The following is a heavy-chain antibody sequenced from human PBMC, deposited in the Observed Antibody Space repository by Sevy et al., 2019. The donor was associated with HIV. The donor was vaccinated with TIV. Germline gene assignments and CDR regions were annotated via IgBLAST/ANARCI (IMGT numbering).Heavy chain of an antibody. Sequence: SQTLSLTCDISGDSVTSSNAAWNWIRQSPSRCLEWLGKTYFRSKWFHDYADSVKSRITINPDTSKNQFSLQLKSVTPEDTAVYYCAREILSRGIRGVIGTWGQGTLVTVSS. CDR2: TYFRSKWFH. CDR1: GDSVTSSNAA. V-gene: IGHV6-1*01. CDR3: AREILSRGIRGVIGT. D-gene: IGHD3-10*01. J-gene: IGHJ5*02.